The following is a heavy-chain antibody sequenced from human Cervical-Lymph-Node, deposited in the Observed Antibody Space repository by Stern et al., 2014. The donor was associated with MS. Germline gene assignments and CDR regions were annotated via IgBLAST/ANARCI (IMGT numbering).Heavy chain of an antibody. CDR1: GGTFSSYA. CDR2: VIPIFSTV. CDR3: ARDSGRDTYYHYYGMDV. Sequence: QVQLGQSGAEVKKPGSSVKVSCKASGGTFSSYAISWVRQAPGQGLEWMGGVIPIFSTVNNAQKFQGRVTITADKSTSTVYMELSSLRSEDTAVYYCARDSGRDTYYHYYGMDVWGQGTTVTVSS. J-gene: IGHJ6*02. V-gene: IGHV1-69*06. D-gene: IGHD5-24*01.